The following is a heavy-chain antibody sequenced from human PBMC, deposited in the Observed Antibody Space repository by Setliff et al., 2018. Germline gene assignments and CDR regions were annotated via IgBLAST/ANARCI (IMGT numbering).Heavy chain of an antibody. D-gene: IGHD7-27*01. CDR3: ARHRPNLPFDA. J-gene: IGHJ4*02. Sequence: PSETLSLTCSVSGDSLDSIAEGNQFWGWIRQPAGKGLEWIGQIYTSWSTNYNPSLKSRVTISLDTSNNQFSLSLSSVTAADTSVYFCARHRPNLPFDAWGQGALVTVS. CDR2: IYTSWST. V-gene: IGHV4-61*09. CDR1: GDSLDSIAEGNQF.